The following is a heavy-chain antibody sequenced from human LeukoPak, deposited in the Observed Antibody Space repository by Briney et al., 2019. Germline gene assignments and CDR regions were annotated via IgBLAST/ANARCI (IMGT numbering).Heavy chain of an antibody. D-gene: IGHD3-3*01. CDR2: IYYSGST. CDR1: GGSVSSGSYY. V-gene: IGHV4-61*01. CDR3: ARGYDFWSGYYTWFDP. Sequence: SETLSLTCTVSGGSVSSGSYYWSWIRQPPGKGLEWIVYIYYSGSTNYNPSLKSRVTISVDTSKNQFSLKLSSVTAADTAVYYCARGYDFWSGYYTWFDPWGQGTLVTVSS. J-gene: IGHJ5*02.